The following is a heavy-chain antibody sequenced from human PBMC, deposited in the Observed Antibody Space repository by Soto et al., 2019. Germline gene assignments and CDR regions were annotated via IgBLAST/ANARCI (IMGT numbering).Heavy chain of an antibody. CDR3: ARRAGNRRGYPIDS. D-gene: IGHD5-18*01. CDR1: GGSIRSDGSY. Sequence: QVQLQESGPGLVKPSQTLSLTCAVSGGSIRSDGSYWTWIRQLPGGVLEWIGYIYYSGSTSYNPTVETRASISVDSSANQFSLRLTSVAAADTAVYYCARRAGNRRGYPIDSWGQGTLVTVSS. CDR2: IYYSGST. J-gene: IGHJ4*02. V-gene: IGHV4-31*11.